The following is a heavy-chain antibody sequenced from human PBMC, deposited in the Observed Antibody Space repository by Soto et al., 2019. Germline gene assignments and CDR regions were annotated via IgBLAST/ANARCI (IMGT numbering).Heavy chain of an antibody. V-gene: IGHV3-48*03. CDR3: ATRSTDYYFY. CDR2: ISRGATTT. CDR1: GLTFSSFE. J-gene: IGHJ4*02. D-gene: IGHD3-9*01. Sequence: PGGSLRLSCAVSGLTFSSFEMDWVRQAAGKGPEWISYISRGATTTYYADSVRSRFTISRDDAENSVFLQMDSLRVEDTAIYFCATRSTDYYFYWGQGTLVTVSS.